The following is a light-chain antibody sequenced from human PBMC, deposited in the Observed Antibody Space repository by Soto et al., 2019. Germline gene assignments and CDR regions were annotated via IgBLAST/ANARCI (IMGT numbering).Light chain of an antibody. CDR2: GAS. V-gene: IGKV3-15*01. CDR1: ESVSSN. CDR3: RQYLHCRWT. Sequence: VGTQSTGSLSGWAGERISVASGASESVSSNLAWYQQKPGQGPRLLIYGASTRATGIPARFSGSESGTEFTLTTAGPPSEHIRAYYRRQYLHCRWTFGQGTKVDIK. J-gene: IGKJ1*01.